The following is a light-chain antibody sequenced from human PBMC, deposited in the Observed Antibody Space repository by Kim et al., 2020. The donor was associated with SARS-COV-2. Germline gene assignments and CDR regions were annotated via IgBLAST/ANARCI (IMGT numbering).Light chain of an antibody. CDR2: GEK. Sequence: SSELTQDPAVSVALGQTVRITCQGDSLIDYYASWYQHKPGQAPLLVIYGEKNRPSGIPDRFSGSSSGNTASLTITGTQAEDEADYYCNSRDSSGNHWVFGGGTKLTVL. CDR3: NSRDSSGNHWV. V-gene: IGLV3-19*01. CDR1: SLIDYY. J-gene: IGLJ3*02.